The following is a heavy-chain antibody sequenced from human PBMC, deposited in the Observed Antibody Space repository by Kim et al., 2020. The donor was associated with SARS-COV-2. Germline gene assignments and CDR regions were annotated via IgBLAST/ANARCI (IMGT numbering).Heavy chain of an antibody. D-gene: IGHD4-4*01. CDR3: AREFTLTTKWIDP. Sequence: SETLSLTCTVSGASLTSGDYYWSWIRQHPGKGLEWIGHIYYSGSTFYNPSLQSRVSMSVDTSKSHFSLQLRSVTAADTAVYFCAREFTLTTKWIDPWGQGTLVTVSS. J-gene: IGHJ5*02. CDR1: GASLTSGDYY. CDR2: IYYSGST. V-gene: IGHV4-31*03.